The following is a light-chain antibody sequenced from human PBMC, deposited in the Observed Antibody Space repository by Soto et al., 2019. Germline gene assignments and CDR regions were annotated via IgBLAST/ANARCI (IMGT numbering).Light chain of an antibody. Sequence: DIQMTQSPSSLSASVGDRVTITCRASQGIRNYLAWYQQKPGKAPKLLIYGATTLQSGVPSRFSGSGSGTDFTLTINGRQPEDVATYYCQKYNSAPKTFGQGTKVQIK. CDR1: QGIRNY. CDR2: GAT. J-gene: IGKJ1*01. CDR3: QKYNSAPKT. V-gene: IGKV1-27*01.